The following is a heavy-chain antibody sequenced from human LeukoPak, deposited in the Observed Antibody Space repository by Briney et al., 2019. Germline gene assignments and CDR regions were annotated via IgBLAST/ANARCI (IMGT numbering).Heavy chain of an antibody. CDR3: ARGHKGRGQFDY. CDR1: GYTFTSYD. J-gene: IGHJ4*02. CDR2: MNPNSGNT. V-gene: IGHV1-8*01. Sequence: GASVKVPCKASGYTFTSYDINWVRQATGQGVEWMGWMNPNSGNTGYAQKFQGRVTMTRNTSISTAYMELSSLRSEDTAVYYCARGHKGRGQFDYWGQGTLVTVSS.